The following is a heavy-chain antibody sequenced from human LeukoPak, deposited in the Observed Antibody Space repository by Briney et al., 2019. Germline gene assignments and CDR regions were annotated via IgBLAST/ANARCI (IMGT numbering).Heavy chain of an antibody. V-gene: IGHV4-39*07. D-gene: IGHD3-22*01. J-gene: IGHJ4*02. CDR3: ARDLAYYYDSSGPYFDY. CDR2: IYSSGST. CDR1: GVSISSGSNY. Sequence: PSETLSLTCSVSGVSISSGSNYWGWIRQPPGKTLEWIGSIYSSGSTYYNPSLKSRVTISVDTSKNQFSLKLSSVTAADTAVYYCARDLAYYYDSSGPYFDYWGQGTLVTVSS.